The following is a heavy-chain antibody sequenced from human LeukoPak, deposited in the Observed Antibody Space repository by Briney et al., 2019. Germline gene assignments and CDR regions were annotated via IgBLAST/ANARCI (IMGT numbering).Heavy chain of an antibody. CDR3: ARLSVGATRGLSSFDY. CDR2: INHSGST. J-gene: IGHJ4*02. V-gene: IGHV4-34*01. D-gene: IGHD1-26*01. CDR1: GGSFSGYY. Sequence: SETLSLTCAVYGGSFSGYYWSWIRQPPGKGLEWIGEINHSGSTNYNPSLKSRVTISVDTSKNQFSLKLSSVTAADTAVYYCARLSVGATRGLSSFDYWGQGTLATVSS.